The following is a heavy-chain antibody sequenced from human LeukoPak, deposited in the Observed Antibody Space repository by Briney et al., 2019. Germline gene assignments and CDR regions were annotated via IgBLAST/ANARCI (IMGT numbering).Heavy chain of an antibody. J-gene: IGHJ3*02. CDR3: AKSHDAFDI. V-gene: IGHV3-30-3*02. CDR1: GFTINSYA. CDR2: LSADGSKT. Sequence: RGSLRLSCAASGFTINSYAMHWVRQAPGKGLEWVALLSADGSKTYYADSVKGRFTISRDNSKNTLYLQMNSLRAEDTAVYYCAKSHDAFDIWGQGTMVTVSS.